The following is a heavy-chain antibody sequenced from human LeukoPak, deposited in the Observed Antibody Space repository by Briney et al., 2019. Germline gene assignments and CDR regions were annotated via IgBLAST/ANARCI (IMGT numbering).Heavy chain of an antibody. D-gene: IGHD4-17*01. CDR2: IRYDGSNK. Sequence: PGGSLRLSCAASGFTFSSYWMHWVRQAPGKGLEWVAFIRYDGSNKYYADSVKGRFTISRDNSKNTLYLQMNSLRAEDTAVYYCAKGALDGDYLDYWGQGTLVTVSS. CDR1: GFTFSSYW. V-gene: IGHV3-30*02. CDR3: AKGALDGDYLDY. J-gene: IGHJ4*02.